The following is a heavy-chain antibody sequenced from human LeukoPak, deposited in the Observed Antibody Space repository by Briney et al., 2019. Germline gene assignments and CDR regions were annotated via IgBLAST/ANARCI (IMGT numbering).Heavy chain of an antibody. CDR1: GGSISSYY. V-gene: IGHV4-59*06. Sequence: SETLSLTCTVSGGSISSYYWSWIRQHPGKGLEWIGYIYYSGSTYYNPSLKSRITISVDTSKNQFSLNLSSVTAADTAVYYCAREGYYDSSGYLMDAFDIWGQGTMVTVSS. J-gene: IGHJ3*02. CDR2: IYYSGST. D-gene: IGHD3-22*01. CDR3: AREGYYDSSGYLMDAFDI.